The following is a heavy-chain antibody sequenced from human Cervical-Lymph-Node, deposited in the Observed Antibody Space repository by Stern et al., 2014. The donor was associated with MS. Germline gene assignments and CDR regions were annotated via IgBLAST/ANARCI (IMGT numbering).Heavy chain of an antibody. V-gene: IGHV3-11*01. CDR3: VAYTYGAYYYYAMDV. D-gene: IGHD5-18*01. CDR1: PFAFSDYY. J-gene: IGHJ6*02. Sequence: VQLEESGGGLVKPGGSLRLSCAASPFAFSDYYMSWIRQAPGKGLEWVSFIDMSGTTKHSADSVKGRFTISRDNARRSLFLQMNSLRAEDSAVYFCVAYTYGAYYYYAMDVWGQGTTVTVSS. CDR2: IDMSGTTK.